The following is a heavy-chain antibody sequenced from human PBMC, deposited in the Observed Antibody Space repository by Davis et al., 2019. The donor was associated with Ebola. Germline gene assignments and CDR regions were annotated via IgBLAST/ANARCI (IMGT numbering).Heavy chain of an antibody. V-gene: IGHV1-58*01. J-gene: IGHJ6*04. CDR1: LFTLTSSA. D-gene: IGHD2-8*01. CDR3: AAVADCTNGVSLLPTDV. Sequence: SVPVSRLASLFTLTSSAVQWVRQARGQRLEWIGWIVVGNGNTNYAQKFQERVIISRDMSTSTDYMELSSLRSEDTAVYYCAAVADCTNGVSLLPTDVWGKGTTVTVSS. CDR2: IVVGNGNT.